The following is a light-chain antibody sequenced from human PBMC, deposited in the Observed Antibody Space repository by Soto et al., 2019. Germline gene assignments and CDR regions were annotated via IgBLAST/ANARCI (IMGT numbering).Light chain of an antibody. V-gene: IGLV2-14*01. CDR1: SSDVGGYNY. CDR2: DVS. J-gene: IGLJ1*01. CDR3: SSCTSSSTRLYV. Sequence: QSALTQPASVSGSPGQSITISCTGTSSDVGGYNYVSWYQQHPGKAPKLMIYDVSNRPSGVSNRFSGSKSGNTASLTISGLQAEDEADYYCSSCTSSSTRLYVFGTGTKLTVL.